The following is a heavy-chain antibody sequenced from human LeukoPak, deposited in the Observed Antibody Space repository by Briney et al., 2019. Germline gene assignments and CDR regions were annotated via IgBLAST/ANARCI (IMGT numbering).Heavy chain of an antibody. D-gene: IGHD2-21*01. CDR3: ARADRLHGGPYLIGP. V-gene: IGHV1-2*02. CDR1: GYSFTDYY. J-gene: IGHJ5*02. Sequence: ASVKVSCKTSGYSFTDYYMHWLREAPGQGLEWMGWINPNSGGTSSAQKFQGRVAMTRDTSISTVYMEVSWLTSDDTAIYYCARADRLHGGPYLIGPWGQGTLVTVSS. CDR2: INPNSGGT.